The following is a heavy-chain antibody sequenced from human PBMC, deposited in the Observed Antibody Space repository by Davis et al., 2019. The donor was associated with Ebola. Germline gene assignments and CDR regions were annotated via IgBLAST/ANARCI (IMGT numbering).Heavy chain of an antibody. D-gene: IGHD6-19*01. CDR1: GYTFSSYG. CDR2: ISPYNGNK. J-gene: IGHJ4*02. V-gene: IGHV1-18*04. Sequence: ASVKVSCKASGYTFSSYGITWVRQAPGQGLEWMGWISPYNGNKKYAQKLQGRVTTATDTSTSTAYMELRSLRYDDTAVYYCARDHVAVSGAVDYWGQGTLVTVSS. CDR3: ARDHVAVSGAVDY.